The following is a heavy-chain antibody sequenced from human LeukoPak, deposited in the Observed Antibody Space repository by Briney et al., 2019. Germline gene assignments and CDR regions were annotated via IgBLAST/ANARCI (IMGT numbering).Heavy chain of an antibody. D-gene: IGHD6-6*01. CDR3: ARLEPGWSSSSGPHFDY. V-gene: IGHV1-18*01. Sequence: GASVKVSCKASGYTFTSYGISRVRQAPGQGLEWMGWISAYNGNTNYAQKLQGRVTMTTDTSTSTAYMELRSLRSDDTAVYYCARLEPGWSSSSGPHFDYWGQGTLVTVSS. CDR2: ISAYNGNT. CDR1: GYTFTSYG. J-gene: IGHJ4*02.